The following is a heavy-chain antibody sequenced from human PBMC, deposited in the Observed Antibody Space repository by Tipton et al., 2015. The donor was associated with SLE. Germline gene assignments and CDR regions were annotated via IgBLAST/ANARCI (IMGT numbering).Heavy chain of an antibody. J-gene: IGHJ4*02. Sequence: LRLSCSVSGGSISSYYWSWIRQPPGKGLEWIGYIYYSGSTNYNPSLKSRVTISVDTSKNQFSLKLSSVTAADTAVYYCARGGGTWSGYFDYWGQGTLVTVSS. D-gene: IGHD3-3*01. CDR1: GGSISSYY. CDR3: ARGGGTWSGYFDY. CDR2: IYYSGST. V-gene: IGHV4-59*01.